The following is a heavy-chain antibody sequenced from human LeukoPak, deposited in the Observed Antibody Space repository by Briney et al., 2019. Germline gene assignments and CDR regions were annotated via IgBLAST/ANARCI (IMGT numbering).Heavy chain of an antibody. V-gene: IGHV4-61*02. J-gene: IGHJ4*02. Sequence: PSQTLSLTCTASGASISSGSYYWSWIRQPAGKGLEWIGRIYTSGSTNYNPSLKSRVTISVDTSKNQFSLKLSSVTAADTAVYYCARGYYDILTGAYYFDYWGQGTLVTVSS. D-gene: IGHD3-9*01. CDR2: IYTSGST. CDR3: ARGYYDILTGAYYFDY. CDR1: GASISSGSYY.